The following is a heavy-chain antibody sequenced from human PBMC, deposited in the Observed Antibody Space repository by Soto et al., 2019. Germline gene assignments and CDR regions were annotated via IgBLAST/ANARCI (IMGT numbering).Heavy chain of an antibody. CDR3: ASPALFSSSSWDYYYYGMDV. Sequence: VGSLRLSCAASGFTFSSYWMSWVRQAPGKGLEWVANIKQDGSEKYYVDSVKGRFTISRDNAKNSLYLQMNSLRAEDAAVYYCASPALFSSSSWDYYYYGMDVWGQGTTVTVSS. J-gene: IGHJ6*02. CDR2: IKQDGSEK. CDR1: GFTFSSYW. V-gene: IGHV3-7*03. D-gene: IGHD6-13*01.